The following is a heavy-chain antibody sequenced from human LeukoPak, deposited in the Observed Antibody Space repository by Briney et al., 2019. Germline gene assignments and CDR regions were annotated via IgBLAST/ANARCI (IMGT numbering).Heavy chain of an antibody. CDR1: EFPFNTHV. CDR2: ISHDGTIT. V-gene: IGHV3-74*01. Sequence: GALRLSCAASEFPFNTHVMHCVRQVPGKGLVWVSRISHDGTITSYADSVKGRFTISRDNAKNTLYLQMDSLRAEDTAIYYCARDRDFILFDYWGQGALVTVSS. D-gene: IGHD2-21*01. CDR3: ARDRDFILFDY. J-gene: IGHJ4*02.